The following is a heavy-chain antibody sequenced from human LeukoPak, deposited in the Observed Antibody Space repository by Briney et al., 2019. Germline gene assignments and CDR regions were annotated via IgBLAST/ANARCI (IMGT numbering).Heavy chain of an antibody. Sequence: ASVKVSCKASGDTFSSYAISWVRQAPGQGLEWMGGIIPIFGTANHAQKFQGRVTITTDESTSTAYMELSSLRSEDTAVYYCARLGGYDLPDYWGQGTLVTVSS. CDR1: GDTFSSYA. J-gene: IGHJ4*02. D-gene: IGHD5-12*01. CDR3: ARLGGYDLPDY. V-gene: IGHV1-69*05. CDR2: IIPIFGTA.